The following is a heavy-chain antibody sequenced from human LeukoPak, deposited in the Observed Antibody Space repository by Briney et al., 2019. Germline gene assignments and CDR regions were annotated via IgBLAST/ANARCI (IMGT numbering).Heavy chain of an antibody. CDR3: ARHLRAIWN. V-gene: IGHV4-39*01. D-gene: IGHD2/OR15-2a*01. Sequence: PSETLSLTCTVSGGSISSSSYYWGWIRQPPGKGLEWIGEINHSGSTNYNPSLKSRVTISVDTSKNQFSLKLSSVTAADTAVYYCARHLRAIWNWGQGTLVTVSS. CDR1: GGSISSSSYY. CDR2: INHSGST. J-gene: IGHJ4*02.